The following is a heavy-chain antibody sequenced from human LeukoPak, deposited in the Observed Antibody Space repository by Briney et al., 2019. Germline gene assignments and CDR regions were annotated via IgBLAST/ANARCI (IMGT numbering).Heavy chain of an antibody. D-gene: IGHD6-19*01. V-gene: IGHV3-9*01. CDR2: ISWNSGSI. CDR3: AKGYSSAWSLSYFDY. Sequence: GGSLRLSCAASGFTFDDYAMHWVRQAPGRGLEWVSGISWNSGSIGYGDSVKGRFTISRDNAKNSLYLQMSSLRAEDTALYYCAKGYSSAWSLSYFDYWGQGTLVTVPS. CDR1: GFTFDDYA. J-gene: IGHJ4*02.